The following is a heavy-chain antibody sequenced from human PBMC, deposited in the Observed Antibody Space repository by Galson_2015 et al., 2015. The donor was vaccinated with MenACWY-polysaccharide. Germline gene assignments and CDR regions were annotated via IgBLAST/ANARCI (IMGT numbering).Heavy chain of an antibody. V-gene: IGHV1-18*01. J-gene: IGHJ4*02. D-gene: IGHD6-19*01. Sequence: SVKVSCKASGYTFTSYGISWVRQAPGQGLEWMGWISAYNGNTNYAQKLQGRVTMTTDTSTSTAYMELRSLRSGDTAVYYCAREWYSSGWYEPDFDYWGQGTLVTVSS. CDR2: ISAYNGNT. CDR1: GYTFTSYG. CDR3: AREWYSSGWYEPDFDY.